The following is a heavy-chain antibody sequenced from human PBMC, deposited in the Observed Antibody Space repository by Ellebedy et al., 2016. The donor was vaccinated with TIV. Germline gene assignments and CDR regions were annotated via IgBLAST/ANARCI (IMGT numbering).Heavy chain of an antibody. CDR1: GFTFSSYD. CDR2: IGTAGDT. CDR3: ARDPTSIAVAGTYYFDY. D-gene: IGHD6-19*01. Sequence: GESLKISCAASGFTFSSYDMHWVRQATGKGLEWVSAIGTAGDTYYSGSVKGRFTSSRENAKNSLYLQMNSLRAGDTAVYYCARDPTSIAVAGTYYFDYWGQGTLVTVSS. V-gene: IGHV3-13*01. J-gene: IGHJ4*02.